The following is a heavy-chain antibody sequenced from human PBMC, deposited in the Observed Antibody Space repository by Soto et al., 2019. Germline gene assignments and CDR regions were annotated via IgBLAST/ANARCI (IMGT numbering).Heavy chain of an antibody. CDR2: IIPVFGTT. D-gene: IGHD3-22*01. Sequence: QVQLVQSGAEVKKPGSSVKVSCRASGGTSSFAINWVRQAPGQGLGWMGGIIPVFGTTKYAQKFLGRITITADKSSYTAYMELSSLRSEDTAVYYCASKNYYDSSGYPYYFDYWGQGTLVTVSS. CDR1: GGTSSFA. V-gene: IGHV1-69*06. CDR3: ASKNYYDSSGYPYYFDY. J-gene: IGHJ4*02.